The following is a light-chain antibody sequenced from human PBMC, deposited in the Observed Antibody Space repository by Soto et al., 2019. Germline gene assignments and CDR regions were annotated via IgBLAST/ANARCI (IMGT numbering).Light chain of an antibody. CDR2: GAS. CDR3: QQRSDWPLSLT. CDR1: QSVSSY. Sequence: EIVLTQSPATLSLSPGERATLSCRASQSVSSYLTWYQQKPGQDPRLLIYGASNSATGIPARFSGSGSGSDFTLTISILEPEDFAVYYCQQRSDWPLSLTFGGGTRVEI. J-gene: IGKJ4*01. V-gene: IGKV3-11*01.